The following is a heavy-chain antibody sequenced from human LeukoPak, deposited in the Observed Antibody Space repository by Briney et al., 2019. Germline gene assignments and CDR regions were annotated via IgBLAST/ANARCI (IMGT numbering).Heavy chain of an antibody. D-gene: IGHD2-8*01. V-gene: IGHV4-38-2*02. Sequence: SETLSLTCSVSGDSITSTYYWGWVRPPPGKGLEWIGILSHSGNTYYNPSLKSRVTISLDTSKNHFSLNLSAVTAADTAVYFCARARTYNGNPNWIDLWGQGVRVTVSS. J-gene: IGHJ5*02. CDR3: ARARTYNGNPNWIDL. CDR2: LSHSGNT. CDR1: GDSITSTYY.